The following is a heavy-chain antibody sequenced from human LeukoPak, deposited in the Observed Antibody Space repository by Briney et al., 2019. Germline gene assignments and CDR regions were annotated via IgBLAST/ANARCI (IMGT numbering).Heavy chain of an antibody. D-gene: IGHD6-13*01. CDR3: ARVRGIYSSSWYIGAFDI. Sequence: PSETLSLTCTVSGGSISSYYWSWIRQPAGKGLEWIGRIYTSGSTNYNPSLKSRVTMSVDTSKNQFSLKLSSVTAADTAVYYCARVRGIYSSSWYIGAFDIWGQGTMVTVSS. CDR2: IYTSGST. CDR1: GGSISSYY. J-gene: IGHJ3*02. V-gene: IGHV4-4*07.